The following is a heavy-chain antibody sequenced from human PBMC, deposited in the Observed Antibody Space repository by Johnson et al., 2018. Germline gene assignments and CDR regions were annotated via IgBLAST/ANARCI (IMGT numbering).Heavy chain of an antibody. CDR1: GFTFSSYG. J-gene: IGHJ6*03. D-gene: IGHD4-11*01. CDR2: ISYDGSNK. CDR3: ARPPDYSNYYYYLHV. V-gene: IGHV3-30*03. Sequence: QVQLVESGGGVVQPGRSLRLSCAASGFTFSSYGMHWVRQAPGKGLEWVAVISYDGSNKYYADSVKGRFTISRYNSKNQQYLQMNSLRAEDTAVYYCARPPDYSNYYYYLHVWGKGATVTVSS.